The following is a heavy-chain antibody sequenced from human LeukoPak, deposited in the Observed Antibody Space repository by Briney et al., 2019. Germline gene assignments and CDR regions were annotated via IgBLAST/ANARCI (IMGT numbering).Heavy chain of an antibody. J-gene: IGHJ4*02. CDR1: GFTFSSYS. Sequence: GILRLSCAASGFTFSSYSMNWVRQAPGKGLEWVSSISSSSSYIYYADSVKGRFTISRDNAKNSLYLQMNSLRAEDTAVYYCARVGAAGTPWVEMEGEFDYWGQGTLVTVSS. D-gene: IGHD6-13*01. CDR2: ISSSSSYI. CDR3: ARVGAAGTPWVEMEGEFDY. V-gene: IGHV3-21*01.